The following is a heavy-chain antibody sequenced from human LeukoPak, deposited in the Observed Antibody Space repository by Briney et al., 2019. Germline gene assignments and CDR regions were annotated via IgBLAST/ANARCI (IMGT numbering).Heavy chain of an antibody. CDR3: ARAIEMANFDY. CDR1: GFTFSSYS. Sequence: PGGSLRLSCAASGFTFSSYSMNWVRQAPGKGLEWVSDISSSSNTIYYADSVKGRFTISRDNAKNSLYLQMNSLRAEDTAVYYCARAIEMANFDYWGQGTLVTVSS. V-gene: IGHV3-48*04. J-gene: IGHJ4*02. CDR2: ISSSSNTI. D-gene: IGHD5-24*01.